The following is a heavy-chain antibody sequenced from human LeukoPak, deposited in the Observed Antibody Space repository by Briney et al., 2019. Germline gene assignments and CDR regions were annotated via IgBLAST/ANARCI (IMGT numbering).Heavy chain of an antibody. CDR3: ARGMGAADYYYYMDV. CDR1: GFTFNTYA. D-gene: IGHD3-16*01. V-gene: IGHV3-23*01. J-gene: IGHJ6*03. Sequence: PGGSLRLSCAASGFTFNTYAMNWVRQAPGKGLEWVSAITDSGGTTYYADSVKGRFIISRDNSKNTLYLQMNSLRAEDTAVYYCARGMGAADYYYYMDVWGKGTTVTVSS. CDR2: ITDSGGTT.